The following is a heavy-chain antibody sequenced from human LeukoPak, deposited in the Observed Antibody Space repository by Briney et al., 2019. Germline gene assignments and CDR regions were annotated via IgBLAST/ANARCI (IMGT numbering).Heavy chain of an antibody. CDR1: GGSISSSSYY. CDR3: ARVSRGTSSGPVLLWFGELSSPFFDY. Sequence: AETLSLTCTVSGGSISSSSYYWGRIRQPPGKGLDWPGSIYYSGSTYYNPSLKSRVTMSVDTSKNQFSLKLSSVTAADTAVYYCARVSRGTSSGPVLLWFGELSSPFFDYWGQGTLVTVSS. D-gene: IGHD3-10*01. J-gene: IGHJ4*02. V-gene: IGHV4-39*07. CDR2: IYYSGST.